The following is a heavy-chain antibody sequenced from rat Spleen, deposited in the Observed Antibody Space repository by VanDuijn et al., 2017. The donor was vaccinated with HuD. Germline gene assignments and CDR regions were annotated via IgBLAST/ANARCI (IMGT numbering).Heavy chain of an antibody. V-gene: IGHV5-31*01. CDR3: ATVSYGGGY. CDR1: GITFNNYW. CDR2: ISNTDDT. Sequence: EVQLVESGGGLVQPGRSLKLSCVASGITFNNYWMTWIRQAPGKGLEWVASISNTDDTYYPDSVRGRFSISRDNAKSTTYLQMDILRSEDTATYYCATVSYGGGYWGQGTLVTVSS. J-gene: IGHJ3*01. D-gene: IGHD1-11*01.